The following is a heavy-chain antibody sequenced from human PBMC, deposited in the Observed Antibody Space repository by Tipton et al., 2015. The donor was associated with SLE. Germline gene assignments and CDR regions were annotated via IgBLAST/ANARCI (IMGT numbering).Heavy chain of an antibody. D-gene: IGHD6-6*01. Sequence: TLSLTCTVSGGPISSSSYYWGWIRQPPGKGLEWIGSIYYSGSTYYNPSLKSRVTISVDTSKNQFSLKLSSVTAADTAVYYCASSSPGRDAFDIWGQGTMVTVSS. CDR1: GGPISSSSYY. J-gene: IGHJ3*02. CDR2: IYYSGST. V-gene: IGHV4-39*01. CDR3: ASSSPGRDAFDI.